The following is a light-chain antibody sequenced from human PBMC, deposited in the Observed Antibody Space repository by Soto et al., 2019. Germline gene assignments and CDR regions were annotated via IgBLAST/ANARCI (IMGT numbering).Light chain of an antibody. J-gene: IGKJ1*01. V-gene: IGKV1-6*01. Sequence: AIQLTQSPSSLSASVGDRETITCRASQGIRSALGWYQQKPGKVPKLLIYAASTLQSGVPSRFSGSGFGTDFTLTINSLQPEDFATYYCLLDYAYFWAFGQGTKVEVK. CDR3: LLDYAYFWA. CDR2: AAS. CDR1: QGIRSA.